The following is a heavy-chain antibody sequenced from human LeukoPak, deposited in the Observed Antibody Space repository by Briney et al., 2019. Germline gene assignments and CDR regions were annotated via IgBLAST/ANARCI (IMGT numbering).Heavy chain of an antibody. Sequence: GGSLRLSCAASGFTFNSYALHWVRQAPGKGLEWVAVTSYDGNNKYYAESVKGRFTISRDNSKSMLYLQMNSLRPEDAAVYYCARGEDGFWSGYVEHWGQGTLVTVSP. V-gene: IGHV3-30-3*01. CDR3: ARGEDGFWSGYVEH. J-gene: IGHJ1*01. D-gene: IGHD3-3*01. CDR1: GFTFNSYA. CDR2: TSYDGNNK.